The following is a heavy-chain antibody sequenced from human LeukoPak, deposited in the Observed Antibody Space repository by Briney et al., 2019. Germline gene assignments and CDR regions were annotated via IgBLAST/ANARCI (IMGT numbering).Heavy chain of an antibody. V-gene: IGHV3-23*01. D-gene: IGHD1-26*01. CDR3: ARDGGSSGSLPVHTPNFDC. Sequence: GGSLRLSCAASGFTFSSYAMSWVRQAPGKGLEWVSAISGSGGSTYYADSVKGRFTISRDNSKNTLYLQMNSLRAEDTAVYYCARDGGSSGSLPVHTPNFDCWGQGTLVTVSS. J-gene: IGHJ4*02. CDR2: ISGSGGST. CDR1: GFTFSSYA.